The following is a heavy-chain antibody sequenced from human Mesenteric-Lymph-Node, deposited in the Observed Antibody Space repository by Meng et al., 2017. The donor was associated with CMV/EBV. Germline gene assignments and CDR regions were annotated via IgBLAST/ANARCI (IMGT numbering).Heavy chain of an antibody. CDR2: IYYSGGT. D-gene: IGHD3/OR15-3a*01. V-gene: IGHV4-59*01. CDR3: VRFGQRSGGGYFDY. Sequence: SETLSLTCTVSGGSISFYYWTWIRQPPGKGLEWIGYIYYSGGTNSNPSLKSRVTISVDTPKNQFSLKLSSVTAADTAVYYCVRFGQRSGGGYFDYWGPGTLVTVSS. CDR1: GGSISFYY. J-gene: IGHJ4*02.